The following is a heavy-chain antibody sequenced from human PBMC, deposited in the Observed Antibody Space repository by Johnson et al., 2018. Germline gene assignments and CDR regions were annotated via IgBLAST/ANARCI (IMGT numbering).Heavy chain of an antibody. D-gene: IGHD3-9*01. CDR2: VDDSGDNT. Sequence: VQLVQSGGALVQVGGSLRLSCAASGFTFSRYAMSWVRQAPGKGLAWVSSVDDSGDNTYYAASVRARVPVSRDNSEHTMFLQMYSLTAEDTAVYYCAKGRTQIDPVYGREVWGPVTTVTVSS. CDR1: GFTFSRYA. CDR3: AKGRTQIDPVYGREV. J-gene: IGHJ6*02. V-gene: IGHV3-23*04.